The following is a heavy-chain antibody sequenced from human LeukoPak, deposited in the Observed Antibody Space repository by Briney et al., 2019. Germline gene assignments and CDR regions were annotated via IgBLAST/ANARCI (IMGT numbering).Heavy chain of an antibody. V-gene: IGHV4-59*01. Sequence: TSETLSLTCSVSGGSISSYYWSWIRQPPGKGVEWIGYIYYSGSTNYNPSLKSRVTISVDTSKSQFSLDLYFVTAADTAVYYCARLPMVRGVTEYYFDYWGQGTLVTVSS. CDR2: IYYSGST. D-gene: IGHD3-10*01. CDR3: ARLPMVRGVTEYYFDY. CDR1: GGSISSYY. J-gene: IGHJ4*02.